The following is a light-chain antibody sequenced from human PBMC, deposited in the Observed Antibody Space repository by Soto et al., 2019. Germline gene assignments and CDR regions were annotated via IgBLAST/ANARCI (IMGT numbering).Light chain of an antibody. Sequence: ENVLTQSPDSLSLSPGDRATLFCRASQSVSTAYLAWYQWRPGQAPMLLIYGASFRATGIPDRFSGSGSGTDFTLTISRLEAEDFALYFCQQYGSSPQTFGQGTKLEIK. CDR3: QQYGSSPQT. CDR2: GAS. CDR1: QSVSTAY. J-gene: IGKJ2*01. V-gene: IGKV3-20*01.